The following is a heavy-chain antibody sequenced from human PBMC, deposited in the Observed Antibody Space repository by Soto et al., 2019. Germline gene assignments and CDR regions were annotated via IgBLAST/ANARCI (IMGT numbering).Heavy chain of an antibody. Sequence: SVKVSCKASGGTFSSYGIDWVRQAPGQGLEWMGGIIPIFGRANYAQKIQGRVTITADESTSTAYMELRSLRSEDTAVYYCARGVHHGCCGYYYYYWGQGTLVTVPS. D-gene: IGHD3-22*01. J-gene: IGHJ4*02. CDR3: ARGVHHGCCGYYYYY. V-gene: IGHV1-69*13. CDR1: GGTFSSYG. CDR2: IIPIFGRA.